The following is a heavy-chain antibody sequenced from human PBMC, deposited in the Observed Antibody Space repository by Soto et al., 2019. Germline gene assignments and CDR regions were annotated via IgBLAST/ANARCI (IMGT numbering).Heavy chain of an antibody. Sequence: SGPTLVNPTQTLTLTCTFSGFSLSTSGVGVGWIRQPPGKALEWLALIYWDDDKRYSPSLKSRLTITKDTSKNQVVLTMTNMDPVDTATYYCAHWHVVVADPGLNWFDPWGQGTLVTVSS. CDR2: IYWDDDK. D-gene: IGHD2-15*01. V-gene: IGHV2-5*02. CDR3: AHWHVVVADPGLNWFDP. J-gene: IGHJ5*02. CDR1: GFSLSTSGVG.